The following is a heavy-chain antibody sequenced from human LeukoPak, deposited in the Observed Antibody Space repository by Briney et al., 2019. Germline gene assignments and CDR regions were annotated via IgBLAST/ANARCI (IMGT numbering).Heavy chain of an antibody. V-gene: IGHV1-69*05. J-gene: IGHJ4*02. CDR2: IIPIFGTA. Sequence: GASVKVSCKASGGTFSSYAISWVRQAPGQGLEWMGRIIPIFGTANYAQKFQGRVTITTDESTSTAYMELSSLRSEDTPVNYCARDDRYSYGFDYWGQGTLVTVPS. CDR1: GGTFSSYA. CDR3: ARDDRYSYGFDY. D-gene: IGHD5-18*01.